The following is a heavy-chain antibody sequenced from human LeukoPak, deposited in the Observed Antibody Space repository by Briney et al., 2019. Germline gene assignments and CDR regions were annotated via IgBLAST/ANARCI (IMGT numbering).Heavy chain of an antibody. D-gene: IGHD1-1*01. CDR2: IKVYGDTT. J-gene: IGHJ4*02. CDR3: ARESPSTFYFDY. Sequence: ASVKVSCTASGNTFTSFHIHWVRQAPGQGLEYMGIIKVYGDTTIYAQRFQGRITMTRDTSTSTVYMELSSLNSEDTAVYYCARESPSTFYFDYWGQGPLVTVSS. V-gene: IGHV1-46*01. CDR1: GNTFTSFH.